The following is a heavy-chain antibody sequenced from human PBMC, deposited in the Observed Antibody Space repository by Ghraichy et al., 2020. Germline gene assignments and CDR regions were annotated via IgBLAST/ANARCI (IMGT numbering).Heavy chain of an antibody. Sequence: GGSLRLSCAASGFTFSSYGMHWVRQAPGKGLEWVAVISYDGSNKYYADSVKGRFTISRDNSKNTLYLQMNSLRAEDTAVYYCAKFGRKSHSSGWYYFDYWGQGTLVTVSS. D-gene: IGHD6-19*01. J-gene: IGHJ4*02. CDR2: ISYDGSNK. CDR3: AKFGRKSHSSGWYYFDY. V-gene: IGHV3-30*18. CDR1: GFTFSSYG.